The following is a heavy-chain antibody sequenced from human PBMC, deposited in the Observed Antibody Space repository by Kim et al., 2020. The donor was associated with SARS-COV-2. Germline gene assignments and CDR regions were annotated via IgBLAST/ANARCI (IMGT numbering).Heavy chain of an antibody. D-gene: IGHD2-15*01. Sequence: GGSLRLSCAASGFTFSSYSMNWVRQAPGKGLEWVSYISSSSSTIYYADSVKGRFTISRDNAKNSLYLQMNSLRDEDTAVYYCARDSSEIYCSGGSCYSLTPFYNWFDPWGQGTLVTVSS. V-gene: IGHV3-48*02. CDR2: ISSSSSTI. J-gene: IGHJ5*02. CDR3: ARDSSEIYCSGGSCYSLTPFYNWFDP. CDR1: GFTFSSYS.